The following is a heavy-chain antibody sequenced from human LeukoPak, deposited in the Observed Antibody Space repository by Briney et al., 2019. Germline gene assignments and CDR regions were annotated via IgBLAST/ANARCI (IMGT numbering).Heavy chain of an antibody. CDR1: GGSISSSSYY. CDR3: ARVTGAHRFDP. V-gene: IGHV4-39*01. CDR2: IYYSGST. Sequence: PSETLSLTCTVSGGSISSSSYYWGWIRQPPGKGLEWIGTIYYSGSTHYNPSLKSRVTISVDTSKNQFSLKLSSVTAADTAVYYCARVTGAHRFDPWGQGTLVTVSS. D-gene: IGHD1-14*01. J-gene: IGHJ5*02.